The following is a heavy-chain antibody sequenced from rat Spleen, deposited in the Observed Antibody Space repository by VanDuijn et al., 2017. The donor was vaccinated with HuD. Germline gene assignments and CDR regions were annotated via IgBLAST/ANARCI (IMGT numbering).Heavy chain of an antibody. D-gene: IGHD1-12*02. CDR1: GFTFSNFD. V-gene: IGHV5-25*01. CDR2: ISPSGGST. J-gene: IGHJ2*01. Sequence: EVQLVESGGGLVQPGRSLKLSCAASGFTFSNFDMAWVRQAPTKGLEWVASISPSGGSTYYRDSVKGRFTISRDNAKSSLYLQMDSLRSEDTATYYCARHGGLITMMVVIPYFDYWGQGVMVTVSS. CDR3: ARHGGLITMMVVIPYFDY.